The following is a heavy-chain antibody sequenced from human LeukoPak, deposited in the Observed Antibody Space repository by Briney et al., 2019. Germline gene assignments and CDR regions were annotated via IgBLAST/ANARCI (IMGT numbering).Heavy chain of an antibody. V-gene: IGHV3-30-3*01. D-gene: IGHD3-22*01. J-gene: IGHJ3*02. CDR1: GFTFSSYA. CDR2: ISYDGSNK. CDR3: ARGTNYYDSSGSDI. Sequence: GGSLRLSCAASGFTFSSYAMHWVRQAPGKGLEWVAVISYDGSNKYYADSVKGRFTISRDNSKNTLYLQMNSLRAEDTAVYYCARGTNYYDSSGSDIWGQGTMVTVSS.